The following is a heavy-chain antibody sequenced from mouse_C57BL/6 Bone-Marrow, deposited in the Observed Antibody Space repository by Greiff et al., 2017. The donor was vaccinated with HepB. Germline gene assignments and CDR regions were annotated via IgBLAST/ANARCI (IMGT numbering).Heavy chain of an antibody. CDR3: ARGGTWYFDV. Sequence: EVKLVESGGGLVQPGGSLKLSCAASGFTFSDYYMYWVRQTPEKRLEWVAYISNGGGSTYYPDTVKGRFTISRDNAKNTLYLQMSRLKSEDTAMYYCARGGTWYFDVWGTGTTVTVSS. V-gene: IGHV5-12*01. CDR2: ISNGGGST. D-gene: IGHD2-14*01. CDR1: GFTFSDYY. J-gene: IGHJ1*03.